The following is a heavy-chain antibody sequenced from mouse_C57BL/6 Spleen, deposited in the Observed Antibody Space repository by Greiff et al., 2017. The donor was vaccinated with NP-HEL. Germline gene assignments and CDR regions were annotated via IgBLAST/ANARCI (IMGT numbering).Heavy chain of an antibody. CDR3: AMDDYGSTQLGTEFAY. J-gene: IGHJ3*01. V-gene: IGHV1-4*01. Sequence: VQLQQSGAELARPGASVKMSCKASGYTFTSYTMHWVKQRPGQGLEWIGYINPSSGYTKYNQKFKDKATLTADKSSSTAYMQLSSLTSEDSAVYYCAMDDYGSTQLGTEFAYWGQGTLVTVSA. D-gene: IGHD1-1*01. CDR2: INPSSGYT. CDR1: GYTFTSYT.